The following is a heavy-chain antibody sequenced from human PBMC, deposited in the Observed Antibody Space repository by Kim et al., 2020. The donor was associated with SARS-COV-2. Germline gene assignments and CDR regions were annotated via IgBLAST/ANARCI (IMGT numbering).Heavy chain of an antibody. J-gene: IGHJ4*02. D-gene: IGHD2-8*01. V-gene: IGHV3-9*01. CDR3: AKVGVCYFHAGPDY. Sequence: ADYMKGRSTISRDNAKNSLYLQMNCLRAEDTALYHCAKVGVCYFHAGPDYWGQGTLVTVST.